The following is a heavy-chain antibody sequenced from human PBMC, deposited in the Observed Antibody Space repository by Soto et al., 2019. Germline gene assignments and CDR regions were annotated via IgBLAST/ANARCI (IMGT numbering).Heavy chain of an antibody. CDR1: GYTLTELS. J-gene: IGHJ6*02. CDR2: FDPEDAEI. D-gene: IGHD3-22*01. CDR3: AGITMIVVGAYGMDV. V-gene: IGHV1-24*01. Sequence: ASVKVSCKVSGYTLTELSMHCVRQAPGKVLEWMGGFDPEDAEIIYAQKFQGRVTMTEDTSTDTAYMELSRLRSEDTAVYYCAGITMIVVGAYGMDVWGQGTTVTVS.